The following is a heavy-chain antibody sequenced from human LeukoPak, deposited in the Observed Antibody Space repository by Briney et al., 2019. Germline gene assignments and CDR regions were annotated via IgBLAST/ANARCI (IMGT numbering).Heavy chain of an antibody. CDR2: IYYSGST. CDR1: GGSISSSPYY. CDR3: ARHASVDGNWPRPLDY. D-gene: IGHD6-19*01. J-gene: IGHJ4*02. V-gene: IGHV4-39*01. Sequence: SETLSLTCTVSGGSISSSPYYWGWLRQPPGKGLEWIGNIYYSGSTYYNPSLKTRVTISVDTSKNQFSLKLTSVTAADTAVYYCARHASVDGNWPRPLDYWGQGSLVTVSS.